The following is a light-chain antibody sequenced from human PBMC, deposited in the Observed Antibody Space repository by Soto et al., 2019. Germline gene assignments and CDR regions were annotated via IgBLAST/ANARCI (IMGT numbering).Light chain of an antibody. J-gene: IGKJ4*01. V-gene: IGKV3-15*01. CDR1: QGVSRK. CDR3: QQYHTWPIT. CDR2: VAS. Sequence: DIVMTQSPATLSVAPGERVTFSCRASQGVSRKLAWYQHEPGQAPRLLISVASTGATGIPARFSGSGSGTEFTITIIRLNSEDCVIDYCQQYHTWPITFGGGTKVEIK.